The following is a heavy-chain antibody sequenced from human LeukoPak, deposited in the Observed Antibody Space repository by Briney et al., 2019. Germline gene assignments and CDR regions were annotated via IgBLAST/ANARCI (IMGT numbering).Heavy chain of an antibody. D-gene: IGHD3-10*01. V-gene: IGHV1-69*04. J-gene: IGHJ4*02. CDR2: IIPILGIA. CDR3: ARAGRGTMVRGVIIG. CDR1: GGTFGSYA. Sequence: SVKVSCKASGGTFGSYAIRWVRQAPGQGLEWMGRIIPILGIANYAQKFQGRVTITADNSTSTAYMELSSLRSEDTAVYYCARAGRGTMVRGVIIGWGQGTLVTVSS.